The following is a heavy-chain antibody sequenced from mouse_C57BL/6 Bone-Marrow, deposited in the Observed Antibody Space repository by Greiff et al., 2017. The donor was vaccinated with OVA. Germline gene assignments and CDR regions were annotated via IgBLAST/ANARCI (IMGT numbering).Heavy chain of an antibody. CDR3: ARRSLWLRRGGYYFDY. CDR1: GYTFTDYY. J-gene: IGHJ2*01. D-gene: IGHD2-2*01. Sequence: VQLVESGPELVKPGASVKISCKASGYTFTDYYINWVKQRPGQGLEWIGWIFPGSGSTYYNEKFKGKATLTVDKSSSTAYMLLSSLTSEDSAVYFCARRSLWLRRGGYYFDYWGQGTTLTVSS. CDR2: IFPGSGST. V-gene: IGHV1-75*01.